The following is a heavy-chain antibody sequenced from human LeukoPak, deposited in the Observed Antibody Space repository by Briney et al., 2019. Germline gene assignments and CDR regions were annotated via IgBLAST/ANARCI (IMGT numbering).Heavy chain of an antibody. CDR2: IYSGGST. CDR1: GFTFSSYA. CDR3: ARAAPNYYYGMDV. Sequence: PGGSLRLSCAASGFTFSSYAMSWVRQAPGKGLEWVSVIYSGGSTYYADSVKGRFTISRDNSKNTLYLQMNSLRAEDTAVYYCARAAPNYYYGMDVWGQGTTVTVSS. J-gene: IGHJ6*02. V-gene: IGHV3-66*01.